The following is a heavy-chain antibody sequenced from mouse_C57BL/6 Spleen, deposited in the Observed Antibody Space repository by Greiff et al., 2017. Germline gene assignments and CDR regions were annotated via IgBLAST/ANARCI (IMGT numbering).Heavy chain of an antibody. D-gene: IGHD2-1*01. CDR2: IDPEDGET. V-gene: IGHV14-2*01. J-gene: IGHJ4*01. Sequence: VHVKQSGAELVKPGASVKLSCTASGFNIKDYYMHWVKQRTEQGLEWIGRIDPEDGETKYAPKFQGKATITADTSSNTAYLQLRSLTSEDTAVYYCARSRGWGNQPYAMDYWGQGTSVTVSS. CDR1: GFNIKDYY. CDR3: ARSRGWGNQPYAMDY.